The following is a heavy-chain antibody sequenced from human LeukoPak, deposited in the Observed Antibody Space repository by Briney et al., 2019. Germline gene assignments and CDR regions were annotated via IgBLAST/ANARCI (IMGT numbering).Heavy chain of an antibody. Sequence: PSEALSLTCTVSGGSISSSSYYWGWIRQPPGKGLEWIGSIYYSGSTYYNPSLKSRVTISVDTSKNQFSLKLSSVTAADTAVYYCARLLLWFGEFINWFDPWGQGTLVTVSS. J-gene: IGHJ5*02. CDR3: ARLLLWFGEFINWFDP. D-gene: IGHD3-10*01. CDR1: GGSISSSSYY. CDR2: IYYSGST. V-gene: IGHV4-39*01.